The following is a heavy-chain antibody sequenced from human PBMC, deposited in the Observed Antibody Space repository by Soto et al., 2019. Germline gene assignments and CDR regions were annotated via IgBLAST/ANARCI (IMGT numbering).Heavy chain of an antibody. J-gene: IGHJ4*02. Sequence: EVQLVESGGGLVQPGGSLRLSCAASGFTVNSNYMSWVRQAPGKGLEWVSVIYSDGSTYYANSVKGRFITSRDTSTTTLNFRINSPRAEDTAVYYCATLTKYVILIGSYPCWGQGTLVTVSS. CDR2: IYSDGST. V-gene: IGHV3-66*01. D-gene: IGHD3-9*01. CDR1: GFTVNSNY. CDR3: ATLTKYVILIGSYPC.